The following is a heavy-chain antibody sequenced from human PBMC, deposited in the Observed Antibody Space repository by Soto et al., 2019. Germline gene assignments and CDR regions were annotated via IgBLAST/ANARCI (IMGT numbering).Heavy chain of an antibody. V-gene: IGHV3-53*01. CDR2: VYTDGTT. CDR1: GFTVSWNY. CDR3: ASDVASGSYYFDH. J-gene: IGHJ4*02. D-gene: IGHD5-12*01. Sequence: EVQVVQSGGGLIQPGGALKLSCAVSGFTVSWNYMNWVLQAPGKGLEWVSVVYTDGTTYYADSVKGRFTISRDNSKNTLFLQMNSLRAEDTASYYCASDVASGSYYFDHWGQGSLVTVSS.